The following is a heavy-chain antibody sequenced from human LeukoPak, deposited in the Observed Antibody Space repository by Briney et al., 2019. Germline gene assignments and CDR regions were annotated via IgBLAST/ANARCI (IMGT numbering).Heavy chain of an antibody. D-gene: IGHD5-12*01. CDR3: AKSGRYSGHECPNY. V-gene: IGHV3-23*01. CDR2: ISGSGGST. J-gene: IGHJ4*02. Sequence: GGSLRLSCAASGFTLSNAWMNWVRQAPSKGLEWVSAISGSGGSTYYADSVKGRFTISRDNSKNTLYLQMNSLRAEDTAVYYCAKSGRYSGHECPNYWGQGTLVTVSS. CDR1: GFTLSNAW.